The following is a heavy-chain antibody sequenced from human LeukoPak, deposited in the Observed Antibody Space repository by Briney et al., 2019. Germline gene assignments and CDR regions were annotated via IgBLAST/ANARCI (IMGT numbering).Heavy chain of an antibody. CDR2: ISGGGTST. CDR3: AKGSTWAARDYFDY. CDR1: GFTFSSYA. J-gene: IGHJ4*02. Sequence: GGSLRLSCAASGFTFSSYAMSWVRQAPGKGLEWVSSISGGGTSTHYADSVKGRFTISRDNSKNTLYLQMNSLRAEDTAVYYCAKGSTWAARDYFDYWGQGTLVTVSS. D-gene: IGHD2-15*01. V-gene: IGHV3-23*01.